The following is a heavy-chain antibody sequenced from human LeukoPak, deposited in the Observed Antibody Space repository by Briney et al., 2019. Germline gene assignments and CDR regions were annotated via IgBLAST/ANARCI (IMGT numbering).Heavy chain of an antibody. Sequence: GESLKISCKGSGYSFTSYWIGWVRQMPGKGLEWMGIIYPGDSDTRYSPSFQGQVTISADKSISTAYLQWSSLKASDTAMYYCARRPSGSSSRPNWFDPWGQGTLDTVS. J-gene: IGHJ5*02. CDR2: IYPGDSDT. D-gene: IGHD6-13*01. CDR3: ARRPSGSSSRPNWFDP. V-gene: IGHV5-51*01. CDR1: GYSFTSYW.